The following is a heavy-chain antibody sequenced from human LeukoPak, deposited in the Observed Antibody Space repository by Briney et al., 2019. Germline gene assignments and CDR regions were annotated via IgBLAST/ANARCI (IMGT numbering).Heavy chain of an antibody. CDR2: ISNTDETR. V-gene: IGHV3-48*03. J-gene: IGHJ4*02. CDR1: GFNFRSYE. CDR3: AREIVSAVAGNFVY. D-gene: IGHD6-19*01. Sequence: GGSLRLSCAASGFNFRSYEVNWARQAPGKGLEWVSYISNTDETRTYADSVKGRFTISRDNAKNSLHLEMNSLRAEDTAVYYCAREIVSAVAGNFVYWGQGTQVTVSS.